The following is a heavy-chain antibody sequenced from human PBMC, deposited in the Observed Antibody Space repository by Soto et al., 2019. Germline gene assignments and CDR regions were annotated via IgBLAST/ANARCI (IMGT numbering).Heavy chain of an antibody. CDR2: ITGDGDDT. J-gene: IGHJ5*02. D-gene: IGHD4-4*01. CDR3: AKDRYSSSPYNWFDP. Sequence: GGSLRLSCEASGFTFSNFAMSWVRQAPGKGLEWVSSITGDGDDTYYAGSVEGRVTISRDNSKNTLYLHMNSVRVDDTAIYYCAKDRYSSSPYNWFDPWGQGSLVTVSS. CDR1: GFTFSNFA. V-gene: IGHV3-23*01.